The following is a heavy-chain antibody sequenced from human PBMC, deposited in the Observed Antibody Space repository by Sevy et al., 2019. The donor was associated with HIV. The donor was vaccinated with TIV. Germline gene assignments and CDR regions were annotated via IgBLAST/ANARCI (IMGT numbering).Heavy chain of an antibody. CDR2: ISSGSNYI. CDR1: GFTFTDYY. CDR3: AREGSGRY. J-gene: IGHJ4*02. V-gene: IGHV3-11*06. D-gene: IGHD3-10*01. Sequence: GGSLRLSCAASGFTFTDYYMSWIRQAPGKGLEWVSFISSGSNYIYYADSVRGRFTTSRDNAKNSLHLQMNTLRAEDTAVYYCAREGSGRYWGQGTLVTVSS.